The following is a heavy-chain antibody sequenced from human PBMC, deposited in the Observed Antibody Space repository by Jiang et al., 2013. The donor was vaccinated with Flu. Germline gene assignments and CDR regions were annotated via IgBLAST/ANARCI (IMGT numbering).Heavy chain of an antibody. Sequence: SGAEVKKPGASVKVSCKASGYTFTGYYMHWVRQAPGQGLEWMGWINPNSGGTNYAQKFQGWVTMTRDTSISTAYMELSRLRSDDTAVYYCARGSPEGGSWYWFDPWGQGNPGHRLL. D-gene: IGHD6-13*01. V-gene: IGHV1-2*04. CDR3: ARGSPEGGSWYWFDP. J-gene: IGHJ5*02. CDR1: GYTFTGYY. CDR2: INPNSGGT.